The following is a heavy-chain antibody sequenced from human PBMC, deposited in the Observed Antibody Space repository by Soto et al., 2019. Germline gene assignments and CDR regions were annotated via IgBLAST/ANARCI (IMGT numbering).Heavy chain of an antibody. D-gene: IGHD3-22*01. J-gene: IGHJ6*02. V-gene: IGHV1-69*12. CDR2: VIPIFGTA. CDR3: AKSSGYYGYYYYYGMDV. CDR1: GGTFSSYA. Sequence: QVQLVQSGAEVKKPGSSVKVSCKASGGTFSSYAISWVRQAPGQGLEWMGGVIPIFGTANYAQKFQGRVTITADESTSTANMELSSLRSEDTAVYYCAKSSGYYGYYYYYGMDVGGQGTTVTVSS.